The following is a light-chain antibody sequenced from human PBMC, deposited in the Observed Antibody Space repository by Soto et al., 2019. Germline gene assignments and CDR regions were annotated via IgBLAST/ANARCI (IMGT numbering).Light chain of an antibody. CDR3: GTWDSYTQL. J-gene: IGLJ2*01. CDR1: SGHSSYI. V-gene: IGLV4-60*03. CDR2: LEGSGSY. Sequence: QAVVTQSSSASASLGSSVKLTCTLSSGHSSYIIAWHQQQPGKAPRYLMKLEGSGSYNKGTGVPDRFSGSSSGADRYLTISNLQSEDEADYYCGTWDSYTQLFGGGTKVTVL.